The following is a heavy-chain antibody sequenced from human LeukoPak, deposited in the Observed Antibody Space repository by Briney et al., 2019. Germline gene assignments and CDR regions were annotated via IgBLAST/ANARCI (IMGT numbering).Heavy chain of an antibody. D-gene: IGHD5/OR15-5a*01. Sequence: ASVKVSCKASGYTFTSYGISWVRQAPGQGLEWMGWISAYNGNTNYAQKFQGRVTITADESTSTAYMELSSLRSEDTAVYYRARDQGGLHRAPLYYYYMDVWGKGTTVTVSS. CDR1: GYTFTSYG. J-gene: IGHJ6*03. CDR2: ISAYNGNT. V-gene: IGHV1-18*01. CDR3: ARDQGGLHRAPLYYYYMDV.